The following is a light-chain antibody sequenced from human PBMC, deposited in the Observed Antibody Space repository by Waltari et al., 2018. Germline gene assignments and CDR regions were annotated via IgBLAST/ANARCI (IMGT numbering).Light chain of an antibody. CDR2: GAA. J-gene: IGKJ4*01. Sequence: QSPATLSVSPGERATLSCRASQSVSTNLAWYQQRPGQAPRLLIYGAATRATGIPARFSGSGSGTEFTLTISSLQSEDFAVYYCQQYNNWPPLTFGGGTKVDIK. V-gene: IGKV3D-15*01. CDR1: QSVSTN. CDR3: QQYNNWPPLT.